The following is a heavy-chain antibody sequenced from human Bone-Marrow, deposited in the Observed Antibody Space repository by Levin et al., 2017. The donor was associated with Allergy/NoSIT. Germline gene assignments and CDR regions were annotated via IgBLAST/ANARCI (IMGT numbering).Heavy chain of an antibody. CDR3: ASSRGWEFDY. CDR2: IYHSGST. J-gene: IGHJ4*02. D-gene: IGHD1-26*01. CDR1: GGSISSGGYS. Sequence: LRLSCAVSGGSISSGGYSWSWIQQPPGKGLEWIGYIYHSGSTYYNPSLKSRVTISVDRSKNQFSLKLSSVTAADTAVYYCASSRGWEFDYWGQGTLVTVSS. V-gene: IGHV4-30-2*01.